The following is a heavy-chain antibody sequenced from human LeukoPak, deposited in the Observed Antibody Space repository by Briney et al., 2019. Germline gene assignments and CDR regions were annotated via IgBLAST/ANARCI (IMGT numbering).Heavy chain of an antibody. CDR1: GYSISSGYY. Sequence: AETQSLTCAVSGYSISSGYYWGWIRQPPGTGLEWIGSINHNWNTYYNPSLKSRVTLSVDTSKNHFSLNLSSETPADTAVYYCARVGPRGSYGFDYWGQGTLVTVSS. V-gene: IGHV4-38-2*01. CDR2: INHNWNT. D-gene: IGHD5-18*01. J-gene: IGHJ4*02. CDR3: ARVGPRGSYGFDY.